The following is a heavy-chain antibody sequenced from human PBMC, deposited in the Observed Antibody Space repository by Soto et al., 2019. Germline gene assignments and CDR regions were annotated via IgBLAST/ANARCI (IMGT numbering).Heavy chain of an antibody. CDR2: ISAYNGNT. J-gene: IGHJ4*02. CDR1: GYTFDRYG. CDR3: AREGDSYGILGY. Sequence: ASVKVSCKASGYTFDRYGIGWVRQAPGRGLEWMGWISAYNGNTNYAQKLQDRVTMTTDTSTSTAYMELRSLRSDDTAVYYCAREGDSYGILGYWGQGTLVTVSS. V-gene: IGHV1-18*01. D-gene: IGHD5-18*01.